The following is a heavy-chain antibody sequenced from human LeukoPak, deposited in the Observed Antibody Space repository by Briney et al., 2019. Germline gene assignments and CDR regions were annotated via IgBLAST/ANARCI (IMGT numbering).Heavy chain of an antibody. CDR1: GNSISSGYS. V-gene: IGHV4-38-2*02. J-gene: IGHJ4*02. Sequence: SETLSLTCSVSGNSISSGYSWGWIRQAPGKGLEWIGSISHSGTTAYNPSLKGRGTISVDTSKNQFSLNLRSVTAADTAVYYCAKDIPYYYDSNVYYWGQGTLVTVSS. CDR3: AKDIPYYYDSNVYY. CDR2: ISHSGTT. D-gene: IGHD3-22*01.